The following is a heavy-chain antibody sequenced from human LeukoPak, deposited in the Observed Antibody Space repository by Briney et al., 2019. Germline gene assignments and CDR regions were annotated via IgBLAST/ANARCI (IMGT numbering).Heavy chain of an antibody. V-gene: IGHV4-59*01. CDR2: IYYSGST. Sequence: PSETLSLTCTVSGGSISSYYWSWIRQPPGKGLEWIGYIYYSGSTNYNPSLKSRVTISVDTSKNQFSLKLSSVTAADTAVYYCARDPGSSSGWSLVGATGAYFDYWGQGALVTVSS. CDR3: ARDPGSSSGWSLVGATGAYFDY. CDR1: GGSISSYY. D-gene: IGHD6-19*01. J-gene: IGHJ4*02.